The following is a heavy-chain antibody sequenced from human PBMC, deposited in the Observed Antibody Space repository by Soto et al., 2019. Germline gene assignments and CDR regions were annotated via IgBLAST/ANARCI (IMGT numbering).Heavy chain of an antibody. CDR1: GYIFANYG. D-gene: IGHD2-2*01. Sequence: GASVKVSCKASGYIFANYGITWVRQAPGQGLEWMGWISVYNGNTIYAQKLQGRVTMTTATSTSTAYMELRSLTSDDTAVYYCARRPSADWFDPWGQGTLVTAPQ. J-gene: IGHJ5*02. V-gene: IGHV1-18*04. CDR2: ISVYNGNT. CDR3: ARRPSADWFDP.